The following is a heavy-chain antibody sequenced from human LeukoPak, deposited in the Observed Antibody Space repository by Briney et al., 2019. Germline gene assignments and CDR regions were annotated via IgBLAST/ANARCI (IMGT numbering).Heavy chain of an antibody. CDR1: GGSISSYS. J-gene: IGHJ3*02. V-gene: IGHV4-4*07. D-gene: IGHD3-3*01. CDR2: ISNTGST. CDR3: AREVESQGRSLDI. Sequence: SETLSLTCTVSGGSISSYSWSWIRQPAGKGLEWIGHISNTGSTKYNPSLKSRVTMSVDTSKNQFSLKLSSVTAADTAVYYCAREVESQGRSLDIWGQGTMVTVSS.